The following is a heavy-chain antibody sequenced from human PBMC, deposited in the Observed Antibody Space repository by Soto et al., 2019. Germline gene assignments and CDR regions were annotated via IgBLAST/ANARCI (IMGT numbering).Heavy chain of an antibody. V-gene: IGHV3-30*18. J-gene: IGHJ6*02. CDR3: VNSNCSGRYVDV. CDR2: ISYDGSNK. Sequence: QVQLVESGGGVVQPGRSLRLSCAASGFTFSSYGMHWVRQAPGKGLEWVAVISYDGSNKYYADSVKGRFTISRDNSKNALYLQMNSLRAEDTDVYYCVNSNCSGRYVDVWGQGTTVTVSS. D-gene: IGHD3-10*02. CDR1: GFTFSSYG.